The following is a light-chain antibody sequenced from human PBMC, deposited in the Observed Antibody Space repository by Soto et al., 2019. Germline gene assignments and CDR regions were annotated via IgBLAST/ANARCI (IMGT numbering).Light chain of an antibody. CDR2: DAS. CDR3: QQRSNWPPMYT. Sequence: EIVLTQSPATLSLSPGERATLSCRASQSVSSYLAWYQQKPGQAPRLLIYDASNSATGIPARFSGSGSGTDFTLTISSLEPEDFALYYCQQRSNWPPMYTFGQGTKLEIK. CDR1: QSVSSY. V-gene: IGKV3-11*01. J-gene: IGKJ2*01.